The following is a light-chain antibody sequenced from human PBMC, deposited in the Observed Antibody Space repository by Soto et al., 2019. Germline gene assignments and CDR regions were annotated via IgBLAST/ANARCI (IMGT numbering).Light chain of an antibody. CDR2: EVS. Sequence: QSVLTQPASVSGSPGQSITISCTGTSSDVGGYNYVSWYQQHPGKAPKLMIYEVSNRPSGVSNRFSGSKSGNTASLTISGVQAEDEADYYCSSYTSSSNVVFGGGTKLTVL. CDR1: SSDVGGYNY. V-gene: IGLV2-14*01. CDR3: SSYTSSSNVV. J-gene: IGLJ2*01.